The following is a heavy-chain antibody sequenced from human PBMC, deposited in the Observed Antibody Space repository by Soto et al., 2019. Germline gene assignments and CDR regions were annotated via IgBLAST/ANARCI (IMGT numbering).Heavy chain of an antibody. D-gene: IGHD2-15*01. CDR2: IIPILGLA. V-gene: IGHV1-69*02. CDR3: ARVRVVAATYDAFDI. CDR1: GGTFSSYT. Sequence: QVQLVQSGAEVKKPGSSVKVSCKASGGTFSSYTISWVRQAPGQGLAWMGRIIPILGLANYAQKFQGRVTITADTSTSTAYMELSSLRSEDTAVYYCARVRVVAATYDAFDIWGQGTMVTVSS. J-gene: IGHJ3*02.